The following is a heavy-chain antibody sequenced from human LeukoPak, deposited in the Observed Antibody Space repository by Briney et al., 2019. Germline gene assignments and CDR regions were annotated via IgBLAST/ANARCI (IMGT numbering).Heavy chain of an antibody. CDR1: GFSFISYE. V-gene: IGHV3-48*03. Sequence: PGGSLRLSCAASGFSFISYEMNRVRQAPGKGLEWGSYISGSGSAINYADSVKGRFTISRDNAKKSLYLQLNSVRAEDTAVYYCARKGSDYDSSGSYVDYWGQGTLVTVSS. D-gene: IGHD3-22*01. J-gene: IGHJ4*02. CDR2: ISGSGSAI. CDR3: ARKGSDYDSSGSYVDY.